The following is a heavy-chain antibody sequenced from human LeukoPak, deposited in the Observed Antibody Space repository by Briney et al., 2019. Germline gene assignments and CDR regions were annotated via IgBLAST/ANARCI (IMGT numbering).Heavy chain of an antibody. CDR1: GYSFTSYW. J-gene: IGHJ3*02. CDR3: ARAILAAVGAFDI. V-gene: IGHV5-51*01. D-gene: IGHD6-13*01. CDR2: IYPGDSDT. Sequence: GESLKISCKGSGYSFTSYWIAWVRQMPGKGLEWMGIIYPGDSDTRYSPSFQGQVTISADKSISTAYLRWSSLKASDTAMYYCARAILAAVGAFDIWGQGTMVTVSS.